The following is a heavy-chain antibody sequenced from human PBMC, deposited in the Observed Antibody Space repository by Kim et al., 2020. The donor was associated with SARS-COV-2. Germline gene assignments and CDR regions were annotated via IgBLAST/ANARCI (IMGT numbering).Heavy chain of an antibody. D-gene: IGHD6-19*01. Sequence: ASVKVSCKASGYTFTGYYMHWVRQAPGQGLEWMGWINPNSGGTNYAQKFQGRVTMTRDTSISTAYMELSRLRSDDTAVYYCARNPVIAVAGTRGNYYGMDVWGQGTTVTVSS. CDR3: ARNPVIAVAGTRGNYYGMDV. J-gene: IGHJ6*02. CDR2: INPNSGGT. V-gene: IGHV1-2*02. CDR1: GYTFTGYY.